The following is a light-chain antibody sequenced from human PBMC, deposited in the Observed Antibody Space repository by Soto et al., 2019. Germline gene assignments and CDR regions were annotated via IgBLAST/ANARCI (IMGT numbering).Light chain of an antibody. CDR2: GAS. V-gene: IGKV3-20*01. Sequence: IVLTQSPGTLSFSPLEIATLSCRASQSVSSSLAWYHQKPGQAPRLLISGASSRAAGIPDRFSGSGSGTDFTLTISRLEPEDFALYYCQQYGSSPITFGQGTRLEIK. J-gene: IGKJ5*01. CDR3: QQYGSSPIT. CDR1: QSVSSS.